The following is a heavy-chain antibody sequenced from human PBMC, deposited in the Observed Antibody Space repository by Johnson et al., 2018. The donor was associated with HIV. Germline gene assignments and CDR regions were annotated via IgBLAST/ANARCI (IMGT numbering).Heavy chain of an antibody. CDR1: GFTVSSNY. CDR2: IYSGGST. Sequence: VQLVESGGGLIQPGGSLRLSCAASGFTVSSNYMSWVRQAPGKGLEWVSVIYSGGSTYYADSVKGRFAISRDNSKNTLYLKMNSLSAEVTAVYYCARAGRGYGFDIWGQGTMVTVSS. J-gene: IGHJ3*02. V-gene: IGHV3-53*01. CDR3: ARAGRGYGFDI. D-gene: IGHD3-10*01.